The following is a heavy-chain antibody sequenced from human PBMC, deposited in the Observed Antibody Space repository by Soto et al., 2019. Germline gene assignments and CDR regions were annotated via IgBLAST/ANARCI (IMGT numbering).Heavy chain of an antibody. J-gene: IGHJ4*02. D-gene: IGHD4-17*01. V-gene: IGHV3-21*01. CDR2: ISSSSSYI. Sequence: EVQLVESGGGLVNPGGSLRFSCAASGFIFSNYGMNWVRQAPGKGLEWVSSISSSSSYIYYADSVKGRFTISRDNAKNSLYLQMNSLRAEDTAVYYCARETYGDYPSDYWGQGTLVTVSS. CDR3: ARETYGDYPSDY. CDR1: GFIFSNYG.